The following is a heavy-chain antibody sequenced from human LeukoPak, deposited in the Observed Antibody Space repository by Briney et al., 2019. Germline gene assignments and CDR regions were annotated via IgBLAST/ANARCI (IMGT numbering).Heavy chain of an antibody. V-gene: IGHV3-48*03. Sequence: GGSLRLSCAASGFMFSSYEMNWVRQAPGKGLEWVSFIRSRSTTIYYADSVKGRFTISRDNAKNSLYLQMNSLRAEDTAVYYCARDFGRWFLDYWGQGTLVTVSS. CDR1: GFMFSSYE. D-gene: IGHD4-23*01. CDR2: IRSRSTTI. J-gene: IGHJ4*02. CDR3: ARDFGRWFLDY.